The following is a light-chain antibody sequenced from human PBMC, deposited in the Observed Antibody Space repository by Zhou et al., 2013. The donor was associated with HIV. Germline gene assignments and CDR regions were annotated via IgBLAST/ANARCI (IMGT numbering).Light chain of an antibody. V-gene: IGKV3-20*01. CDR1: QSVSTN. CDR2: GAS. J-gene: IGKJ2*01. CDR3: QQYGSSPPNT. Sequence: EIVLTQSPGTLSLSPGERGTLSCRASQSVSTNLAWYQQKRGQAPRLLMYGASTRATGIPARFSGSGSGTDFTLTISRLEPEDFAVYYCQQYGSSPPNTFGQGTKLEIK.